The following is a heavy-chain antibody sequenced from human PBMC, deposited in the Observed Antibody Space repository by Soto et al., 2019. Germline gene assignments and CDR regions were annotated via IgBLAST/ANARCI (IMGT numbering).Heavy chain of an antibody. Sequence: TLSLTCTVSGGYINSYYWNWIRQPPGKGLEWIGYIYYSGSTNYIPSLKSRVVISVDTSKNQFSLKLRSVTAADTAMYYCAKNDDHGSSYHGMDVWGQGTTVTVSS. D-gene: IGHD4-17*01. CDR1: GGYINSYY. CDR3: AKNDDHGSSYHGMDV. CDR2: IYYSGST. J-gene: IGHJ6*01. V-gene: IGHV4-59*01.